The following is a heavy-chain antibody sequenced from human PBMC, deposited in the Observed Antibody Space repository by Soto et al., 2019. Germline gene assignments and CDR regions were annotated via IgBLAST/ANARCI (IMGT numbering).Heavy chain of an antibody. CDR3: AREAPRIAVAGTRVFDI. CDR1: GFTFSSYS. CDR2: ISSSSSTI. V-gene: IGHV3-48*01. D-gene: IGHD6-19*01. J-gene: IGHJ3*02. Sequence: GGSLRLSCAASGFTFSSYSMNWGRQAPGKGLEWVSYISSSSSTIYYADSVKGRFTISRDNAKNSLYLQMNSLRAEDTAVYYCAREAPRIAVAGTRVFDICGQGPMVTVSS.